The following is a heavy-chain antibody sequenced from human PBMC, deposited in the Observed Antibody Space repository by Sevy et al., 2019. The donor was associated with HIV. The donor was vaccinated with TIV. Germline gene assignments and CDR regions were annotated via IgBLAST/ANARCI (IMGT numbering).Heavy chain of an antibody. V-gene: IGHV4-59*08. D-gene: IGHD6-19*01. CDR2: IYYSGPT. Sequence: SETLSLTCSVSGGSVTGYFWSWIRQPPGKGLEWIAYIYYSGPTIYNPSPKSRVTISVDTSRSQFSLKLSSVTAADTAMYFCARHAAVATSSFDFWGQGTLVTVSS. CDR3: ARHAAVATSSFDF. J-gene: IGHJ5*01. CDR1: GGSVTGYF.